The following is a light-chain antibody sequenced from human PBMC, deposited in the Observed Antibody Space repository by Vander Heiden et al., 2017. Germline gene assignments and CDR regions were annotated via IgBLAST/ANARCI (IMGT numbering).Light chain of an antibody. J-gene: IGKJ4*01. CDR3: QQYYSTPLT. Sequence: DIVLTQSPAPLAVSLGERATINCKSSQSVLYSSNNKNYLAWYQQKPGQPPKLLIYWASTREFGVPDRFSGSGSGTDFTLTISSLQAEDVAVYYCQQYYSTPLTFGGGTKVEIK. CDR2: WAS. V-gene: IGKV4-1*01. CDR1: QSVLYSSNNKNY.